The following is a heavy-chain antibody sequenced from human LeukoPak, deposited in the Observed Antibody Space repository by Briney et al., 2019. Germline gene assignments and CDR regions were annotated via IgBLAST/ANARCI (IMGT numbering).Heavy chain of an antibody. CDR3: VRSGAYSYGYYYYYGMDV. CDR1: GFTFSSYA. Sequence: GGSLRLSCSASGFTFSSYAMHWVRQAPGKGLEYVSGTSSNGGRTYYADSVKGRFTISRDNSKNTLYLQMSGLRAEDTAVYYCVRSGAYSYGYYYYYGMDVWGQGTTVTVSS. D-gene: IGHD5-18*01. CDR2: TSSNGGRT. V-gene: IGHV3-64D*09. J-gene: IGHJ6*02.